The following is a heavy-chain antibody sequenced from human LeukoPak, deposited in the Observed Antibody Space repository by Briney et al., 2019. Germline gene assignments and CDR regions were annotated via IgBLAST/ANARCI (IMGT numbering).Heavy chain of an antibody. CDR1: GYSISSGHF. J-gene: IGHJ5*02. V-gene: IGHV4-38-2*01. D-gene: IGHD3-22*01. CDR3: ARHVSYNIIGSHWGGFDP. Sequence: SETLSLTCAVSGYSISSGHFWGWIRQPPGKGLEWIGSIFQSGTTYYNPSLKSRVTISVDTSKNHFSLKLSPVTAADTAVYYCARHVSYNIIGSHWGGFDPWGQGTLVTVSS. CDR2: IFQSGTT.